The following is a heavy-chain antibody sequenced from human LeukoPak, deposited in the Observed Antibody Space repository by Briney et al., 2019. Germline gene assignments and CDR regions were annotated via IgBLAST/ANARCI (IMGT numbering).Heavy chain of an antibody. V-gene: IGHV3-30*02. CDR1: GFTFNSYG. J-gene: IGHJ4*02. D-gene: IGHD3-10*01. Sequence: PGGSLRLSCAASGFTFNSYGMHWVRQAPGKGLEWVAFIRYDGSNKYYADSVKGRFTISGDNSKNTLYLQMNSLRAEDTAVYYCAKDAPLARYYYGSGIDYWGQGTLVTVSS. CDR3: AKDAPLARYYYGSGIDY. CDR2: IRYDGSNK.